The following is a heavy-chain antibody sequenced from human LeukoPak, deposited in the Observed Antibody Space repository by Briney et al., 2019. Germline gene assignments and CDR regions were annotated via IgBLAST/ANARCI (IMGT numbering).Heavy chain of an antibody. V-gene: IGHV1-24*01. D-gene: IGHD4-17*01. Sequence: ASVKVSCKVSGYTLTKLSMHWVRQAPGKGLEWMGGFDPEDGETIYAQKFQGRVTMTKDTSTDTAYMELSSLRSEDTAVYYCATSFTTVTTEYFDYWGQGTLVTVSS. J-gene: IGHJ4*02. CDR2: FDPEDGET. CDR3: ATSFTTVTTEYFDY. CDR1: GYTLTKLS.